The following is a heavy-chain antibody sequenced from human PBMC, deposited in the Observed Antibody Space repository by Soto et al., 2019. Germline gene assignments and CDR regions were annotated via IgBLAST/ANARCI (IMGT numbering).Heavy chain of an antibody. D-gene: IGHD3-16*02. CDR2: IYYSGST. V-gene: IGHV4-31*03. CDR1: GGSISSGGYD. Sequence: QVQLQESGPGLVKPSQTLSLTCTVSGGSISSGGYDWSWIRQHQGKGLEWIGYIYYSGSTYYNPSLKCRVTISVDTSKNQFSLKLSSVTAADTAVYYCARGTVMITFGGVIANYFDYWGQGTLVTVSS. J-gene: IGHJ4*02. CDR3: ARGTVMITFGGVIANYFDY.